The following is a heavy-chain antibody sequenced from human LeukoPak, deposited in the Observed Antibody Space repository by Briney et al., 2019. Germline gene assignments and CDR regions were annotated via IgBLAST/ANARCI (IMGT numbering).Heavy chain of an antibody. D-gene: IGHD2-15*01. J-gene: IGHJ4*02. CDR3: ARMGYCSGGSCYGIDY. Sequence: GGSLRLSYAASGFTVSSNYMSWVRQAPGKGLEWVSFIYSGGSTYYADSVKGRFTISRDNSKNTLYLQMNSLRAEDTAVYYCARMGYCSGGSCYGIDYWGQGTLVTVSS. V-gene: IGHV3-53*01. CDR1: GFTVSSNY. CDR2: IYSGGST.